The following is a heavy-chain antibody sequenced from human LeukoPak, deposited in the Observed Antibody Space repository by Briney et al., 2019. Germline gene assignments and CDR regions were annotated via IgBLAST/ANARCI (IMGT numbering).Heavy chain of an antibody. V-gene: IGHV3-9*03. CDR1: GFTFDDYA. D-gene: IGHD5-18*01. CDR2: ISWSSGTI. Sequence: GGSLRLSCAASGFTFDDYAMHWLRQAPGKGLEWVSGISWSSGTIGYADSVKGRFTISRDNAKNSLFLQMNSLRPEDMALYYCAKGPRYSYGYYFDYWGQGTLVTVSS. J-gene: IGHJ4*02. CDR3: AKGPRYSYGYYFDY.